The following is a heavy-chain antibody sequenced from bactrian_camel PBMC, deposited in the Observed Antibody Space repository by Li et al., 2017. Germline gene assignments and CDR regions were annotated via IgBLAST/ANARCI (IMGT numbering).Heavy chain of an antibody. D-gene: IGHD3*01. CDR1: RDFDDTYC. J-gene: IGHJ4*01. Sequence: DVQLVESGGGSVQAGGSLRLSCVGTRDFDDTYCMGWFRQGAGKERERIATLNTGGLDIYYADSVKGRFTISKDAAKNTLYLEMHSLKPEDTATYYCAADFWCNGWEYRFAYRGQGTQVTVS. CDR2: LNTGGLDI. V-gene: IGHV3S31*01. CDR3: AADFWCNGWEYRFAY.